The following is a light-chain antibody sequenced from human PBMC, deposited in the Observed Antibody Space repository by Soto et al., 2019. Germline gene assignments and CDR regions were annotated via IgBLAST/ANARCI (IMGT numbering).Light chain of an antibody. CDR1: SSGVGGYNY. Sequence: SSLTPPAPVSGSPGPSITVSFPGTSSGVGGYNYFFLQQQHPGKAPRLMIYDVTNWPSGVSNRFSGSKSGNTASLTISGLQAEDEADYYCSSYRRGSTYVFGTGTKVTVL. CDR3: SSYRRGSTYV. CDR2: DVT. J-gene: IGLJ1*01. V-gene: IGLV2-14*03.